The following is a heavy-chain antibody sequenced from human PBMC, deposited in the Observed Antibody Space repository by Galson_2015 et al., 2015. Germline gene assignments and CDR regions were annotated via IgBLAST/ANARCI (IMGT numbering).Heavy chain of an antibody. J-gene: IGHJ4*02. V-gene: IGHV1-2*06. Sequence: SVKVSCKASGYTFTGYYIHWVRQAPGQGLEWMGRITPNTGGTDYAQKFQGRVTMTRDTSIGTVYMELSRLRSDDTAVYYCARGGSQTYLRVGYFDYWGQGTLVTVSS. D-gene: IGHD2/OR15-2a*01. CDR3: ARGGSQTYLRVGYFDY. CDR1: GYTFTGYY. CDR2: ITPNTGGT.